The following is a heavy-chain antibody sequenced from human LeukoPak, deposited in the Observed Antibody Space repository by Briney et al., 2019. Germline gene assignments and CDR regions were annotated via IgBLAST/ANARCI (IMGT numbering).Heavy chain of an antibody. CDR3: ARETCSSTSCYLSSYYGMDV. Sequence: AGGSLRLSCAASGFTFSSYTMSWVRQAPGKGLEWVSAISGSGGSTYYADSVKGRFTISRDNSKNTLYLQMNSLRAEDTAVYYCARETCSSTSCYLSSYYGMDVWGQGTTVTVSS. J-gene: IGHJ6*02. V-gene: IGHV3-23*01. CDR1: GFTFSSYT. CDR2: ISGSGGST. D-gene: IGHD2-2*01.